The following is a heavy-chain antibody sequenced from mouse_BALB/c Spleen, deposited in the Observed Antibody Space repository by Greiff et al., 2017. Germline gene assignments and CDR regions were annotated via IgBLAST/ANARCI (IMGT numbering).Heavy chain of an antibody. D-gene: IGHD1-2*01. J-gene: IGHJ2*01. CDR3: ARGLTTALFDY. Sequence: EVMLVESGGGLVQPGGSLRLSCATSGFTFSDFYMEWVRQPPGKRLEWIAASRNKANDYTTEYSASVKGRFIVSRDTSQSILYLQMNALRAEDTAIYYCARGLTTALFDYWGQGTTLTVSS. CDR2: SRNKANDYTT. CDR1: GFTFSDFY. V-gene: IGHV7-1*02.